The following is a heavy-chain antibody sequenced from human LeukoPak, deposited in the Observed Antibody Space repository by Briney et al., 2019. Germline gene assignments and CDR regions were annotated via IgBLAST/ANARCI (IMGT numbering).Heavy chain of an antibody. D-gene: IGHD3-10*01. J-gene: IGHJ6*02. CDR3: ARPMVRGVAYYYGMDV. V-gene: IGHV1-18*01. CDR2: ISAYNGNT. Sequence: GASVKVSCKASGYTFTSYGISWVRQAPGQGLEWMGWISAYNGNTNYAQKLQGRVTMTTDTSTSTAYMELRSLRSDDTAVYYCARPMVRGVAYYYGMDVWGQGTTVTVSS. CDR1: GYTFTSYG.